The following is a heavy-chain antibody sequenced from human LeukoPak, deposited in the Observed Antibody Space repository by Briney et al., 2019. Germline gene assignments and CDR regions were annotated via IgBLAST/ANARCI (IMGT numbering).Heavy chain of an antibody. D-gene: IGHD1-1*01. Sequence: PGGSLRLSCAASGFTFSSYGMHWVRQAPGKGLEWVAFIRYDGSNKYYADSVKGRFTISRDNSKNTLYLQMNSLRAEDTAVYYCATLDPYYYYYMDVWGKGTTVTVSS. CDR1: GFTFSSYG. CDR3: ATLDPYYYYYMDV. V-gene: IGHV3-30*02. CDR2: IRYDGSNK. J-gene: IGHJ6*03.